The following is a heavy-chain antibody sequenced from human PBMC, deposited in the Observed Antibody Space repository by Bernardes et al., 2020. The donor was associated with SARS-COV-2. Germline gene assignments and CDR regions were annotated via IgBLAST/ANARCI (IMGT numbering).Heavy chain of an antibody. D-gene: IGHD2-21*01. Sequence: GGSLRLSCAASGLSRYWMHWVRQAPGKGLVWVSRIEVDGSRIDYADSVRGRFTISRDNARDTLYLQMNSLTADDTAVYYYARDFGGASDYWGQGTLVTVSS. J-gene: IGHJ4*02. V-gene: IGHV3-74*01. CDR1: GLSRYW. CDR3: ARDFGGASDY. CDR2: IEVDGSRI.